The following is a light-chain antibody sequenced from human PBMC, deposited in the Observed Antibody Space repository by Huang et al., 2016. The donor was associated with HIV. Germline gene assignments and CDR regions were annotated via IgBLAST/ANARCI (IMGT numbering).Light chain of an antibody. J-gene: IGKJ1*01. CDR3: QQYDSLPWT. CDR2: DAS. CDR1: LDINNY. V-gene: IGKV1-33*01. Sequence: DIQMTQSPSSLSASVGDKVIITCQASLDINNYLNWYQQKPGQAPKLLIYDASDLEPGVPSRFSGSRSGTHFTLSVNSLQPEDVATYYCQQYDSLPWTFGQGTK.